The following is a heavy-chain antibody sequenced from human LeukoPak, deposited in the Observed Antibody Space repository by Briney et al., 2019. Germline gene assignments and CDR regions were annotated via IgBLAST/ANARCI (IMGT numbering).Heavy chain of an antibody. CDR1: GYTFTGYY. CDR2: INPNSGGT. CDR3: ASLRIPIFGVDY. Sequence: ASVKVSCKASGYTFTGYYMHWVRQAPGQGLEWMGRINPNSGGTNCAQKFQGRVTMTRDTSISTAYMELSRLRSDDTAVYYCASLRIPIFGVDYWGQGPLVTVSS. V-gene: IGHV1-2*06. D-gene: IGHD3-3*01. J-gene: IGHJ4*02.